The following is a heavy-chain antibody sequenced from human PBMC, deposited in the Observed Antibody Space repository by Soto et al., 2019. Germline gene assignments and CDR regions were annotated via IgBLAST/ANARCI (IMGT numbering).Heavy chain of an antibody. CDR1: GFTFSSYS. D-gene: IGHD6-13*01. CDR3: ARGPGIAAAGTARYVDY. CDR2: ISSSSSYI. V-gene: IGHV3-21*01. J-gene: IGHJ4*02. Sequence: GGSLRLSCAASGFTFSSYSMNWVRQAPGKGLEWVSSISSSSSYIYYADSVKGRFTISRDNAKNSLYLQMNSLRAEDTAVYYCARGPGIAAAGTARYVDYWGQGTLVTVSS.